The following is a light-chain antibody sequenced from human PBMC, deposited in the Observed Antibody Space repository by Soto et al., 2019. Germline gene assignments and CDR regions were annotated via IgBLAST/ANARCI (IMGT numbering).Light chain of an antibody. Sequence: QSALTQPASVSGSPGPSLTISCIGTSSDVGGYNYVSWYQHHPGNAPKLIIYEVSNRPSGVSNRFSGSKSANTASLTISGLQADDEADYYCSSYTSSSTYVFGIGTKVTVL. CDR1: SSDVGGYNY. CDR2: EVS. V-gene: IGLV2-14*01. J-gene: IGLJ1*01. CDR3: SSYTSSSTYV.